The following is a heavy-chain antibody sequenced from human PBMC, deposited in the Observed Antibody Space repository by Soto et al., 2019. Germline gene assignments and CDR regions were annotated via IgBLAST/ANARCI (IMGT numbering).Heavy chain of an antibody. CDR2: ISYDGSNK. J-gene: IGHJ4*02. D-gene: IGHD1-26*01. CDR3: AKEKYSGTYPVFDY. CDR1: GFTFSSYG. Sequence: GGSLRLSCAASGFTFSSYGMHWVRQAPGKGLEWVAVISYDGSNKYYADSVKGRFTISRDNSKNTLYLQMNSLRAEDTAVYYCAKEKYSGTYPVFDYWGQGTLVTVSS. V-gene: IGHV3-30*18.